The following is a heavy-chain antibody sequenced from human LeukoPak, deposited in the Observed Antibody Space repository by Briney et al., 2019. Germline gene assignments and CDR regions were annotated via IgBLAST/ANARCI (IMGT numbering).Heavy chain of an antibody. CDR1: GGSISGYF. J-gene: IGHJ3*02. CDR2: IYYSGST. Sequence: SETLSLTCTVSGGSISGYFCSWVRQPPGKGLEWIGYIYYSGSTNYNPSLKSRVTISVDTSKNQFSLKLSSVTAADTAVYYCARGGAVAGTGDAFDIWGQGTMVTVSS. V-gene: IGHV4-59*01. D-gene: IGHD6-19*01. CDR3: ARGGAVAGTGDAFDI.